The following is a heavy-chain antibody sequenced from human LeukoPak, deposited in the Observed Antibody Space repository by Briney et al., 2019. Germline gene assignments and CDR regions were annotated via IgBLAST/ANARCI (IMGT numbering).Heavy chain of an antibody. D-gene: IGHD3-3*01. Sequence: PGGSLRLSCAASGFIFSNYWMSWVRQAPGKGLEWVANIKQDGSVKHFVDSVKGRFTISRDNAKNSLHLQMNSLRAEDTAVYYCASRLVLRPPALWGQGTLVTVSS. CDR3: ASRLVLRPPAL. V-gene: IGHV3-7*01. CDR1: GFIFSNYW. CDR2: IKQDGSVK. J-gene: IGHJ4*02.